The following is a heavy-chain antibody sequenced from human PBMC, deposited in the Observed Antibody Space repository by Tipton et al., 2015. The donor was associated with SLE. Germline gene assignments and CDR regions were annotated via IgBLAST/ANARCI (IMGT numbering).Heavy chain of an antibody. Sequence: SLRLSCAASGFNFSNYEMNWVRQAPGKGLEWVTVISYDGLNTYYADSVKGRFTISRDNSKNTLYLQMNSLRAEDTAVYYCARDLGYCSSTNCYTEAFDIWGQGTMVTVSS. V-gene: IGHV3-30*03. J-gene: IGHJ3*02. CDR2: ISYDGLNT. CDR1: GFNFSNYE. CDR3: ARDLGYCSSTNCYTEAFDI. D-gene: IGHD2-2*02.